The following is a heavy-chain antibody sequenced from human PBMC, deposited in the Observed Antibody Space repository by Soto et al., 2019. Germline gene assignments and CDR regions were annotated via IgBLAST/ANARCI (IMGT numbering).Heavy chain of an antibody. J-gene: IGHJ4*02. CDR3: ATGDLTAGELFFGY. Sequence: QVQLQESGPGLVKPSQTLSLTCTVSGGSVSSGGYYCNWIRQHPGKCLEWIGYNHYTGSTFYNPSLKSRVSISVDTSKNQFSLKLSSVTAADTAVYYCATGDLTAGELFFGYWGQGTLVTVSS. CDR1: GGSVSSGGYY. V-gene: IGHV4-31*03. CDR2: NHYTGST. D-gene: IGHD3-10*01.